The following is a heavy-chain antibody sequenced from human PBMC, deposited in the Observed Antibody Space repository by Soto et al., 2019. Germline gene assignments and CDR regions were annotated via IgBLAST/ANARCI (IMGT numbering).Heavy chain of an antibody. CDR3: AKDSSSWPHYFDY. D-gene: IGHD6-13*01. CDR1: GFTLRSYA. CDR2: ISGSGGST. V-gene: IGHV3-23*01. Sequence: EVQVLESGGGLVQPRGSLRLSCAASGFTLRSYAMSWVRQAPGKGLEWVSAISGSGGSTYYADSVKGRFTISRDNSKNTLYLQMNSLRAEDTAVYYCAKDSSSWPHYFDYWGQGTLVTVSS. J-gene: IGHJ4*02.